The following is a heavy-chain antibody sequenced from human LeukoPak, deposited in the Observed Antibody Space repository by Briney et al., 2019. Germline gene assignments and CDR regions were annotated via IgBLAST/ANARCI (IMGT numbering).Heavy chain of an antibody. CDR1: GGSISSDY. J-gene: IGHJ4*02. Sequence: SETLSLTCTVSGGSISSDYWSWIRQPPGKGLEWIGYIYYSGTTNYSPSLKSRVTISVDTSKNQFSLKLSSVTAADTAVYYCARGLTIVGSTSFHFWGQGALVTVSS. D-gene: IGHD1-26*01. CDR2: IYYSGTT. V-gene: IGHV4-59*01. CDR3: ARGLTIVGSTSFHF.